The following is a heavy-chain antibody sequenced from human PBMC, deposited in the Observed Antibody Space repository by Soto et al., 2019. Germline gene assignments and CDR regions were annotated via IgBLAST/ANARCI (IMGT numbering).Heavy chain of an antibody. V-gene: IGHV1-69*06. D-gene: IGHD6-13*01. CDR2: ILPIFGTV. J-gene: IGHJ4*02. CDR3: ARDLDGSRRLDY. CDR1: GGTFSSYP. Sequence: QVQLVQSGAEVKKPGSSVNVSCKASGGTFSSYPISWVRQAPGQGLEWMGWILPIFGTVNYAQKFQGRVTITADRSTSTAYMDLSRLRSEDTAVYYCARDLDGSRRLDYWGQGTLVTVSS.